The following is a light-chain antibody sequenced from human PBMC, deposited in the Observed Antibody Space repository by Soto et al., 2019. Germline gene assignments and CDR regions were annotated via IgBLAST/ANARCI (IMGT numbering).Light chain of an antibody. V-gene: IGLV2-11*01. CDR2: DVS. CDR1: SSDVGGYDF. Sequence: QSVLTRPRSVSGSPGQSVTISCTGTSSDVGGYDFVSWYQQHPGKAPKLMISDVSKRPSGVPDRFSGSKSGNTASLTISGLQAEDEADYYCCSYAGDLALFGGGTKGTVL. J-gene: IGLJ2*01. CDR3: CSYAGDLAL.